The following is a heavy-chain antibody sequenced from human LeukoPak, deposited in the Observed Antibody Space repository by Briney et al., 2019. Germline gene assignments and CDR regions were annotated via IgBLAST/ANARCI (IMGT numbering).Heavy chain of an antibody. CDR3: ARRKPYGGYEASHAFDI. Sequence: GGSLRLSCAASGFTFSDYYMSWIRQAPGKGLEWVSYISSSGSTIYYADSVKGRFTISRDNAKNSLYLQMNSLRAEDTAVYYCARRKPYGGYEASHAFDIWGQGTMVTVSS. V-gene: IGHV3-11*01. CDR2: ISSSGSTI. J-gene: IGHJ3*02. CDR1: GFTFSDYY. D-gene: IGHD5-12*01.